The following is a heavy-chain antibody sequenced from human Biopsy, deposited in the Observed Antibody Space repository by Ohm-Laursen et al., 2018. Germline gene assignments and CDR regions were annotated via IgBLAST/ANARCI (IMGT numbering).Heavy chain of an antibody. Sequence: SDTLSLTCPVSGGSISSYYWNWIRQPPGKGLEWIGYIYYSGTTDYSPSLKSRVTISIDKSKNQFFLKLSSVTAADTAVYYCARATNSTGWPYYYFYGMDVWGQGTTVTVSS. CDR3: ARATNSTGWPYYYFYGMDV. J-gene: IGHJ6*02. CDR1: GGSISSYY. CDR2: IYYSGTT. D-gene: IGHD2/OR15-2a*01. V-gene: IGHV4-59*07.